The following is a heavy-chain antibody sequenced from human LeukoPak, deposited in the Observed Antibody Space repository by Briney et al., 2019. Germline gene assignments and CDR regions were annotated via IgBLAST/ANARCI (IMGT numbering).Heavy chain of an antibody. CDR3: AGGSARTFDY. D-gene: IGHD3-10*01. J-gene: IGHJ4*02. CDR1: GFSVRTSAVG. V-gene: IGHV2-5*02. CDR2: YYWDDDK. Sequence: GSAPTLVKPTQTLTLSCTFYGFSVRTSAVGVGWIRQPPGKALQWLAVYYWDDDKLYSPSLKGRLTLTKDTSRNQVVLKMTNMDPVDTATYYCAGGSARTFDYWGQGTLVTVSS.